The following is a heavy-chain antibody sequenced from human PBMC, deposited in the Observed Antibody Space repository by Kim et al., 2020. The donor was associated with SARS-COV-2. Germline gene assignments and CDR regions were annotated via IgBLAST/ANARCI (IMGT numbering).Heavy chain of an antibody. CDR3: TTYYSAYDHYFDY. D-gene: IGHD5-12*01. Sequence: YAAPVKGRFTISRDDSKNTLYLQMHSLKTEDTAVYYCTTYYSAYDHYFDYWGQGTLVTVSS. V-gene: IGHV3-15*01. J-gene: IGHJ4*02.